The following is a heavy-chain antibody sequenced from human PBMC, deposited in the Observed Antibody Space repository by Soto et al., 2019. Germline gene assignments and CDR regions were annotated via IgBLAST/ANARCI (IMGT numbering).Heavy chain of an antibody. D-gene: IGHD7-27*01. CDR2: INPSGGST. J-gene: IGHJ3*02. CDR3: ARGAECRRPGVFLPRSAGDQGIHDAFDI. CDR1: GYTFTSYY. V-gene: IGHV1-46*03. Sequence: ASVKVSCKASGYTFTSYYMHWVRQAPGQGLEWMGIINPSGGSTSYAQKFQGRVTMTRDTSTSTVYMELSSLRSEDTAVYYCARGAECRRPGVFLPRSAGDQGIHDAFDIWGQGTMVTVSS.